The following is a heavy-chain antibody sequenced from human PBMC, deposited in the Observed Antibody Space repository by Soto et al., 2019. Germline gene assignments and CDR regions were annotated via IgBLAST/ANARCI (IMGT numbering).Heavy chain of an antibody. D-gene: IGHD6-13*01. CDR3: AKDQGSSWYEIDY. CDR1: GFTFSNYA. CDR2: ISGCGGST. J-gene: IGHJ4*02. Sequence: EVQLLESGGGLVQPGGSLRLSCAASGFTFSNYAVTWVRQAPGKGLEWVSTISGCGGSTYYADSVKGRFTISRDNSKNTQYLQMNSLRAEDTAVYYCAKDQGSSWYEIDYWGQGTLVTVSS. V-gene: IGHV3-23*01.